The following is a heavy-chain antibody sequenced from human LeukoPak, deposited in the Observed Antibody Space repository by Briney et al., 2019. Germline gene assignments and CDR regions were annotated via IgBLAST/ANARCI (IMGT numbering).Heavy chain of an antibody. D-gene: IGHD6-13*01. V-gene: IGHV3-30*04. CDR2: ISYDGSNK. CDR3: AREKIAAAGTGDY. J-gene: IGHJ4*02. CDR1: GFTFSSYA. Sequence: GGSLRLSCAASGFTFSSYAMHWVRQAPGKGLEWVAVISYDGSNKYYADSVKGRFTISRDNSKNTLYLQVNSLRAEDTAVYYCAREKIAAAGTGDYWGQGTLVTVSS.